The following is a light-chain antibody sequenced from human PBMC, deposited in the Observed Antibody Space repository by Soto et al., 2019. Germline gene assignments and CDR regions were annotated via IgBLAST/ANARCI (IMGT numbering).Light chain of an antibody. CDR3: QQYNSYPLT. Sequence: DIQMTQSPSTLSASVGDRVIITCRASQSISSWLGWYQQKPGKAPKLLMYKASSLESGVPSRFSGSGSGTEFTLTISSLQPDDFATYYCQQYNSYPLTFGGGTKVEIK. CDR2: KAS. J-gene: IGKJ4*01. V-gene: IGKV1-5*03. CDR1: QSISSW.